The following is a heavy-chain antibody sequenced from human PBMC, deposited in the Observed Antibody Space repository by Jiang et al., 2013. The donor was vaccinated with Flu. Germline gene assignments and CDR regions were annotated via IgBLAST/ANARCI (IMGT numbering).Heavy chain of an antibody. CDR2: IYPGDSDT. CDR3: ARNSAKGYCSSTSCYNFDY. Sequence: GAEVKKPGESLKISCKGSGYSFTSYWIGWVRQMPGKGLEWMGIIYPGDSDTRYSPSFQGQVTISADKSISTAYLQWSSLKASDTAMYYCARNSAKGYCSSTSCYNFDYWGQGTLVTVSS. D-gene: IGHD2-2*02. V-gene: IGHV5-51*01. CDR1: GYSFTSYW. J-gene: IGHJ4*02.